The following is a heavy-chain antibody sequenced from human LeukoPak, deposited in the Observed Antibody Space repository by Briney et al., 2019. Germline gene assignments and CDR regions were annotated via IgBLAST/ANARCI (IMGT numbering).Heavy chain of an antibody. J-gene: IGHJ4*02. CDR2: ISGSGGST. CDR3: ARGTVRFFSDY. D-gene: IGHD3-3*01. Sequence: GGSLRLSCAASGFTFSSYAMSWVRQAPGRGLEWVSAISGSGGSTYYADSVKGRFTISRDNSKNTLYLQMNSLRAEDTAVYYCARGTVRFFSDYWGQGTLVTVSS. V-gene: IGHV3-23*01. CDR1: GFTFSSYA.